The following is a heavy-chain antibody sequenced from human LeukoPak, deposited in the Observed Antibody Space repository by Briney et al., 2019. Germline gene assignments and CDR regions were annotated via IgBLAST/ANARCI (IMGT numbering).Heavy chain of an antibody. Sequence: SETLSLTCTVSGASISSYYWSWIRQPPGKGLEWIGYTYYSGSTNYNPSLKSRVTISVDTSKNQFSLKLSSVTAADTAVYYCARAGSSWSFDFWGQGTLVTVSS. D-gene: IGHD6-13*01. J-gene: IGHJ4*02. V-gene: IGHV4-59*08. CDR3: ARAGSSWSFDF. CDR1: GASISSYY. CDR2: TYYSGST.